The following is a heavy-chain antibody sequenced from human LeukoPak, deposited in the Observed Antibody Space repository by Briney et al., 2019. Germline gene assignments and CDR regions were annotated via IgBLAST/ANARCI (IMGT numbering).Heavy chain of an antibody. CDR3: ARSPQGGWGRVLDY. CDR2: IIPILGIA. D-gene: IGHD3-16*01. Sequence: SVKVSCKASGGTFSSYAISWVRQAPGQGLEWMGRIIPILGIANYAQKFQGRVTITADKSTSTAYMELSSLRSEDTAVYYCARSPQGGWGRVLDYWGQGTLVTVSS. CDR1: GGTFSSYA. J-gene: IGHJ4*02. V-gene: IGHV1-69*04.